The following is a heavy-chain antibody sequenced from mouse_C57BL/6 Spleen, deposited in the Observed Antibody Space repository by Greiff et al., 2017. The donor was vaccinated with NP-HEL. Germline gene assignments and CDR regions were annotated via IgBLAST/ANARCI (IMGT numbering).Heavy chain of an antibody. J-gene: IGHJ2*01. Sequence: QVHVKQSGAELVKPGASVKISCKASGYAFSSYWMNWVKQRPGKGLEWIGQIYPGDGDTNYNGQFKGKATLTADKSSSTAYMQLSSLTSEDSAVYFCARSATTGFDYWGQGTTLTVAS. CDR1: GYAFSSYW. CDR3: ARSATTGFDY. CDR2: IYPGDGDT. V-gene: IGHV1-80*01. D-gene: IGHD1-2*01.